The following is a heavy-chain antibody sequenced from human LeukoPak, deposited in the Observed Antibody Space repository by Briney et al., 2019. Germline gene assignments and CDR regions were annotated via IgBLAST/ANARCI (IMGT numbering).Heavy chain of an antibody. J-gene: IGHJ5*02. CDR2: INHSGST. CDR3: ARGAFGGQHLYNWFDP. V-gene: IGHV4-34*01. CDR1: GGSFSGYY. Sequence: SETLSLTCAVYGGSFSGYYWSWIRQPPGKGLEWIGEINHSGSTNYNPSLKSRVTMSVDTSKNQFSLKLSSVTAADTAVYYCARGAFGGQHLYNWFDPWGQGTLVTVSS. D-gene: IGHD3-10*01.